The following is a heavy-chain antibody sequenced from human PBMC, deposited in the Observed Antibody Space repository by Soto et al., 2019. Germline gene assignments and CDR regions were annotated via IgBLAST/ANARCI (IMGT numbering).Heavy chain of an antibody. CDR2: IYSGGST. CDR1: GFTVSSNY. Sequence: GGSLRLSCAASGFTVSSNYMSWVRQAPGKGLEWVSVIYSGGSTYYADSVKGRFTISRDNSKNTLYLQMNSLRAEDTAVYYCAREGATTDYFDYWGQGTLVTVSS. V-gene: IGHV3-53*01. CDR3: AREGATTDYFDY. J-gene: IGHJ4*02. D-gene: IGHD1-26*01.